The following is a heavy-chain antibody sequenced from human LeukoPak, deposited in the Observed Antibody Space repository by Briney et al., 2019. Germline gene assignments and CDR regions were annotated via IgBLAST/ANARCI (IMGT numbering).Heavy chain of an antibody. CDR3: AKGETFDY. CDR2: ISYDGSNK. CDR1: GFTFSSYG. J-gene: IGHJ4*02. V-gene: IGHV3-30*18. Sequence: GGSLRLSCAASGFTFSSYGMPWVRQAPGKGLEWVAVISYDGSNKYYADSVKGRFTISRDNSKNTLYLQMNSLRAEDTAVYYCAKGETFDYWGQGTLVTVSS.